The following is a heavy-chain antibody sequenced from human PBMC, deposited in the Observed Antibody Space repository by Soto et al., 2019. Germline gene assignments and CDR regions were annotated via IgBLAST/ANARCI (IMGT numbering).Heavy chain of an antibody. CDR3: AREFYGDYAFDY. Sequence: GASVKVSCKASGYTFTGYYMHWVRPPPGQGLEWMGWINPISGGTNYAQKFQGWVTMTRDTSISTAYMELSRLRSDDTAVYYCAREFYGDYAFDYWGQGTLVTVSS. CDR2: INPISGGT. D-gene: IGHD4-17*01. J-gene: IGHJ4*02. CDR1: GYTFTGYY. V-gene: IGHV1-2*04.